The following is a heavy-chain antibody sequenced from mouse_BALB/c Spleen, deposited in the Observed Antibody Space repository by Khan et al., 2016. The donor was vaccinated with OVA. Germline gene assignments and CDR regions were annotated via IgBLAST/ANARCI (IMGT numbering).Heavy chain of an antibody. J-gene: IGHJ3*01. CDR1: GYSFTTYY. V-gene: IGHV1S135*01. D-gene: IGHD2-2*01. CDR3: TRHGYVSWFTY. CDR2: IDPFSGGT. Sequence: EVQLQQSGPELMKPGASVKISCKASGYSFTTYYIHWVIQSHGKSLEWIGFIDPFSGGTTYNQKFKGKATLTADKSSSTAYIHLSNLTSEDSAVYYCTRHGYVSWFTYWGQGTLVTVSA.